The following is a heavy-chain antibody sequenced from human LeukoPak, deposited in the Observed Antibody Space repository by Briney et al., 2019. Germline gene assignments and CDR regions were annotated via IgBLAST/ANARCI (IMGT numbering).Heavy chain of an antibody. D-gene: IGHD2-2*01. V-gene: IGHV3-7*01. CDR2: IKQDGSEQ. J-gene: IGHJ4*02. Sequence: PRGSLRLSCAASGFTFSHYWMTWVRQAPGKGLEWVANIKQDGSEQYYVDSVKGRFTLSRDNAKNSLYLQMNSLRVEDTAVYYCARDRCSSTSCFYDYWGQGTLVTVSS. CDR3: ARDRCSSTSCFYDY. CDR1: GFTFSHYW.